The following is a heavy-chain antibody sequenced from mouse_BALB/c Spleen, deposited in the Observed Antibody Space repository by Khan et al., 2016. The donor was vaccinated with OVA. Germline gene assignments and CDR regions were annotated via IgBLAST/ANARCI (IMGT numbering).Heavy chain of an antibody. J-gene: IGHJ3*01. CDR3: ARSGYGNPFAY. V-gene: IGHV1S81*02. CDR1: GYTFTSYY. Sequence: VQLQESGAELVKPGASVKISCKASGYTFTSYYMYWVKQRPGQGLEWIGGINPSNGGAHFNEKFKNKATLTVDKSSSTAYMKLSSLTSEDSAVYYCARSGYGNPFAYWGQGTLVTVSA. D-gene: IGHD2-1*01. CDR2: INPSNGGA.